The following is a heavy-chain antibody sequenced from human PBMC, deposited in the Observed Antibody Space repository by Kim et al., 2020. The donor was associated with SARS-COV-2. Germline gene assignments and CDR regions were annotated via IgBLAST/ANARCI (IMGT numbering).Heavy chain of an antibody. D-gene: IGHD3-9*01. J-gene: IGHJ4*01. V-gene: IGHV3-7*01. CDR1: GFTFNTYW. CDR2: IKHDGSEK. Sequence: GGSLRLYCAASGFTFNTYWMSWVRQAPGKGLDGVANIKHDGSEKYYLDSVSGRFTISRDNAQNSLYLQMNTLRAEDTAVYYCARRYFDKYFFDYWGHGALVTVSS. CDR3: ARRYFDKYFFDY.